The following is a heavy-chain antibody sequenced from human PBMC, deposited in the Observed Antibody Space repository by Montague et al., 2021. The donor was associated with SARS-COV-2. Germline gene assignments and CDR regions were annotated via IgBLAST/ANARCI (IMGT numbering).Heavy chain of an antibody. V-gene: IGHV4-30-4*05. J-gene: IGHJ4*02. Sequence: GRTQYNPSLKGRITISVDTSKNQFSLKLTSVTAADTAVYFCARGITTAGKWGQGTLVTVAS. CDR2: GRT. D-gene: IGHD1-1*01. CDR3: ARGITTAGK.